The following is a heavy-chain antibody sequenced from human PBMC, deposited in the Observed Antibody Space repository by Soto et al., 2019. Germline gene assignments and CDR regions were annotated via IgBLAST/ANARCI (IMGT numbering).Heavy chain of an antibody. CDR3: ARDVGDYKRRDFDY. J-gene: IGHJ4*02. CDR1: GYTFINYG. CDR2: ITTYNNNK. V-gene: IGHV1-18*01. D-gene: IGHD4-4*01. Sequence: QVQLVQSGAEVKNPGASVKVSCKASGYTFINYGISWVRQAPGQGLEWMGWITTYNNNKNYAQKFQDRVTMTTDTPTSTAYMELRSLRSDDTAVYYCARDVGDYKRRDFDYWGQGTLVTVSS.